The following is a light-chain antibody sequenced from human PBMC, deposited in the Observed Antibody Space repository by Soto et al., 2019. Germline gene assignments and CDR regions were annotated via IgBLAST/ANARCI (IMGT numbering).Light chain of an antibody. V-gene: IGLV3-21*04. Sequence: SYEPTQPPSVSVAPGKTARITCGGNNIGSKSVHWYQQKPGQAPVLVIYYDSDRPSRIPERFSGSNSGNTATLTISRVEAGDEADYYCQVWDSSSDRDVVFGGGTKLTVL. CDR1: NIGSKS. J-gene: IGLJ2*01. CDR2: YDS. CDR3: QVWDSSSDRDVV.